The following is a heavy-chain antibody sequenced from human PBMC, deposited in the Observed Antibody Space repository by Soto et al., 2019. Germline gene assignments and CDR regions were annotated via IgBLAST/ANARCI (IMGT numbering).Heavy chain of an antibody. CDR2: ITSGGTNL. CDR3: ARGRSSGLAFDI. V-gene: IGHV3-48*03. D-gene: IGHD6-19*01. Sequence: LSLSCVASGFTFSTYEMNWVRQAPGKGLEWVSYITSGGTNLYSADSVKGRFTFSRDNAKNSLYLQMNSLRAEDTAVYYCARGRSSGLAFDIWGQGTMVTVS. J-gene: IGHJ3*02. CDR1: GFTFSTYE.